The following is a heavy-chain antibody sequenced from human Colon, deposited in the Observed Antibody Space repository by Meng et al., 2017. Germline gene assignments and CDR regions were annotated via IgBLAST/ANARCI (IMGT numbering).Heavy chain of an antibody. V-gene: IGHV3-30*04. CDR1: GFPFSTYT. J-gene: IGHJ4*02. Sequence: GESLKISCAASGFPFSTYTIHWVRQAPGQGPEWVAVISYDVTYKYSADSVRGRFTISRDNSKNTLFLQMNSLRPEDTAVYYCARANSSTWHYFDYWGQGTLVTVSS. CDR3: ARANSSTWHYFDY. CDR2: ISYDVTYK. D-gene: IGHD6-13*01.